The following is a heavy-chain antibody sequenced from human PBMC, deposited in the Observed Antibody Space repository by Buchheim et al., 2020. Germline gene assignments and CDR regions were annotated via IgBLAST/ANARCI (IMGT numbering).Heavy chain of an antibody. J-gene: IGHJ4*02. D-gene: IGHD3-16*01. CDR3: ARAPYDSMVSYFDL. V-gene: IGHV1-46*01. Sequence: QVQLVQSGPAVKKPGASVKVSCQASGNTFTSEWMHWVRQAPGQEVEWMGIINLSGGSTSYAQKFQGRVTMTRDTSTSTVYMELSGLRSEDTALYYCARAPYDSMVSYFDLWGQGTL. CDR2: INLSGGST. CDR1: GNTFTSEW.